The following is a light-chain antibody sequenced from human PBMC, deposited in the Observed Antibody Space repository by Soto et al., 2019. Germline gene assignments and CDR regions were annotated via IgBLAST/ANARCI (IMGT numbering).Light chain of an antibody. CDR3: SSFTTRRTYI. CDR2: EVS. Sequence: QSALTQYAYVSGSPGQSITISCTGTSSDLGKYNFVSWFQQHPGKAPKLVIYEVSNRPSGVSSRFSGSKSGNTASLTISGRQAEDEADYYCSSFTTRRTYIFGTGTKLTVL. V-gene: IGLV2-14*01. J-gene: IGLJ1*01. CDR1: SSDLGKYNF.